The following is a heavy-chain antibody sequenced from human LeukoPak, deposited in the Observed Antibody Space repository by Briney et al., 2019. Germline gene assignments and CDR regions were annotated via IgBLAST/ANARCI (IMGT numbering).Heavy chain of an antibody. Sequence: ASVKVSCKASGHTFTSYYMHWVRQAPGQGLEWMGIINPSGGSTSYAQKFQGRVTMTRDTSTSTVYMELSSLRSEDTAVYYCARTYCGGDCYSSRGWFDPWGQGTLVTVSS. J-gene: IGHJ5*02. V-gene: IGHV1-46*01. CDR1: GHTFTSYY. D-gene: IGHD2-21*02. CDR2: INPSGGST. CDR3: ARTYCGGDCYSSRGWFDP.